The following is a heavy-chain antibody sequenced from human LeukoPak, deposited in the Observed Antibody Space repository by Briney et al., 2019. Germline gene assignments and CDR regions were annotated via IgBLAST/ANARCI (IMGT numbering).Heavy chain of an antibody. CDR1: GGSISSYY. V-gene: IGHV4-59*01. J-gene: IGHJ5*02. Sequence: SETLSLTCTVSGGSISSYYWSWIRQPPGKGLEWIGYIYYSGSTNYNPSLKSRVTISVDTSKNQFSLKLSSVTAADTAVYYCARAPWFGESYRGNWFDPWGQGTLVTVSS. D-gene: IGHD3-10*01. CDR3: ARAPWFGESYRGNWFDP. CDR2: IYYSGST.